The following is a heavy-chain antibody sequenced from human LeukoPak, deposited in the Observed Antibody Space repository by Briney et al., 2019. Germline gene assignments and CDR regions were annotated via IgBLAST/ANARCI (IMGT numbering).Heavy chain of an antibody. CDR2: ISGSGGST. CDR1: GFTFSSYA. J-gene: IGHJ4*02. Sequence: PGGSLRLSCAASGFTFSSYAVNWVRQAPGKGLEWVSVISGSGGSTNYADSVKGRFTISRDNSKNTLYLQMNSLRAEDTAVYYCAKGDSGLDYWGQGTLVTVSS. V-gene: IGHV3-23*01. D-gene: IGHD5-12*01. CDR3: AKGDSGLDY.